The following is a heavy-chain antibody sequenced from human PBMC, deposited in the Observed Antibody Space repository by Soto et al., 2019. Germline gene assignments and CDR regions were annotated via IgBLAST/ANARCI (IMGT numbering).Heavy chain of an antibody. CDR1: GFTFSSYA. J-gene: IGHJ4*02. CDR3: AKGLVAVAGTDYFDY. D-gene: IGHD6-19*01. V-gene: IGHV3-23*01. Sequence: GGSLRLSCAAPGFTFSSYAMSWVRQAPGKGLEWVSAISGSGGSTYYADSVKGRFTISRDNSKNTLYLQMNSLRAEDTAVYYCAKGLVAVAGTDYFDYWGQGTLVTVSS. CDR2: ISGSGGST.